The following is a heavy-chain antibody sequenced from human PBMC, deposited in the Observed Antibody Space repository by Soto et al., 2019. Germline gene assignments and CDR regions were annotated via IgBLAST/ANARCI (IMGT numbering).Heavy chain of an antibody. D-gene: IGHD5-12*01. V-gene: IGHV3-30-3*01. CDR3: ARDLADIVASGQGGKGY. CDR2: ISYDGSNK. CDR1: GFTFSSYA. J-gene: IGHJ4*02. Sequence: GGSLRLSCAASGFTFSSYAMHWVRQAPGKGLEWVAVISYDGSNKYYADSVKGRFTISRDNSKNTLYLQMNSLRAEDTAVYYCARDLADIVASGQGGKGYWGQGTLVTVSS.